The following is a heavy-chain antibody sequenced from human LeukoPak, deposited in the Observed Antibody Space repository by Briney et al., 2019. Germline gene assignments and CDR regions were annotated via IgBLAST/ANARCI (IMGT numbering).Heavy chain of an antibody. CDR2: ISWNSESI. J-gene: IGHJ4*02. V-gene: IGHV3-9*01. CDR1: GFTFDDYA. D-gene: IGHD6-19*01. CDR3: AKDMFRRSGWSPESG. Sequence: GGSLRLSCAASGFTFDDYAMYWVRQAPGKGLEWVSGISWNSESIGYVDSVKGRFTISRDNARNSLYLQMDSLRPEDTALYYCAKDMFRRSGWSPESGWGQGTLVTVSS.